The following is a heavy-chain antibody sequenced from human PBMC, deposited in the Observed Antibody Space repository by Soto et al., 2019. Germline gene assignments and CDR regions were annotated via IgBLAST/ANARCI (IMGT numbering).Heavy chain of an antibody. J-gene: IGHJ4*01. CDR1: GFTFSDNS. CDR3: SRGSSHRQVQTFDY. D-gene: IGHD6-6*01. Sequence: EVHLVESGGGLVKSGGSLRVSCTASGFTFSDNSMHWVRQAPGKGLEWVSSISPTSGAIYYADSWKVRFTISRDNARNSLFLQMNSLRADDTAVYSCSRGSSHRQVQTFDYWGHGTLVTGSS. CDR2: ISPTSGAI. V-gene: IGHV3-21*01.